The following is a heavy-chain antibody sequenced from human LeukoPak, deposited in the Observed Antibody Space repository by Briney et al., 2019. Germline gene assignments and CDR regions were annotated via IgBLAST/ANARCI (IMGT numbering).Heavy chain of an antibody. J-gene: IGHJ3*02. CDR1: GYTLTELS. CDR2: FDPEDGET. D-gene: IGHD4-17*01. CDR3: ATKYDYGDYAQDAFDI. V-gene: IGHV1-24*01. Sequence: ASVKVSCKVSGYTLTELSMHWVRQAPGKGLEWMGGFDPEDGETIYAQKFQGRVTMTEDTSTDTAYMELSSLRSEDTAVYYCATKYDYGDYAQDAFDIWGQGTMVTVSS.